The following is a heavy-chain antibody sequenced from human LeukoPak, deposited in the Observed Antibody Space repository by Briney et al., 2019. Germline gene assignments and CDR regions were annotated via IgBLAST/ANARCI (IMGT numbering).Heavy chain of an antibody. D-gene: IGHD4-17*01. Sequence: SGPTLVNXTQTLTLTCTFSRFSLSTSGMCVSWIRQPPGKALEWLARIDCDDDKYYSTSLKTRLAISKDTSKNQVVLTLTNMDPVDTAPYYCARFRDYVGPFDYWGQGTLVTVSS. CDR3: ARFRDYVGPFDY. J-gene: IGHJ4*02. CDR1: RFSLSTSGMC. CDR2: IDCDDDK. V-gene: IGHV2-70*11.